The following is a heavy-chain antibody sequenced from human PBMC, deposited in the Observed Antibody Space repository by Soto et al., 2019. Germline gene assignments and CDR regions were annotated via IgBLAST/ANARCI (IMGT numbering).Heavy chain of an antibody. J-gene: IGHJ4*02. V-gene: IGHV1-69*02. CDR1: GDTFSFYS. CDR3: ASSYGSGYRGLDY. CDR2: INPILSMS. D-gene: IGHD3-10*01. Sequence: QVQLVQSGAEVKKPGSSVRVSCKASGDTFSFYSINWVRQAPGLGLEWMGRINPILSMSNYAQRFTGRVTVTADKSTSKASMELSRLRSEDTAMYYCASSYGSGYRGLDYWGQGALVTVSS.